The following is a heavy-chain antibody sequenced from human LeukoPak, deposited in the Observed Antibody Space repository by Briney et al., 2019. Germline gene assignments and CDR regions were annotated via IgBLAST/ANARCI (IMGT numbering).Heavy chain of an antibody. D-gene: IGHD6-13*01. CDR1: GYTFTGYY. Sequence: ASVKVSCKASGYTFTGYYMHWVRQAPGQGLEWMGWISAYNGNTNYAQKLQGRVTMTTDTSTSTAYMELRSLRSDDTAVYYCARVPRWYPFDYWSQGTLVTVSS. CDR2: ISAYNGNT. J-gene: IGHJ4*02. CDR3: ARVPRWYPFDY. V-gene: IGHV1-18*04.